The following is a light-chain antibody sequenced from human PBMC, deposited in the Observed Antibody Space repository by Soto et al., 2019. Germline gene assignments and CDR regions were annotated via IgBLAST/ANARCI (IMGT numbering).Light chain of an antibody. CDR2: AAS. J-gene: IGKJ2*01. CDR1: QSISSY. V-gene: IGKV1-39*01. Sequence: DIQMNQSPSSLSASVGDRVTITFRASQSISSYLNWYQQKPGKAPKLLIYAASSLQSGVTSRFSGSGSGTDFTLTISSLQPEDFATYYCQQSYSTPDTFGQGTKLEI. CDR3: QQSYSTPDT.